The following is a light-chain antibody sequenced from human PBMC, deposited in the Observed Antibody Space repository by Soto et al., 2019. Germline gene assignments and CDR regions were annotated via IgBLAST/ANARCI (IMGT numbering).Light chain of an antibody. CDR2: GAS. Sequence: EIVMRQPPATLSVSPGESPTLSSRASQSVSSNLAWYKQKPGQAPRLLIYGASTRATGIPARFSGSGSGTEFTLTISSLQSEDFAVYYCQQYNNWPRTFGQGTKVEIK. V-gene: IGKV3-15*01. CDR3: QQYNNWPRT. CDR1: QSVSSN. J-gene: IGKJ1*01.